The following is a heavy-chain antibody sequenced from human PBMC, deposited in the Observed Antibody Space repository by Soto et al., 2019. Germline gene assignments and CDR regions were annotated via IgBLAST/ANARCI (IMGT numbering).Heavy chain of an antibody. CDR3: AKLMLLWFGVMDV. CDR2: ISGSGGST. D-gene: IGHD3-10*01. V-gene: IGHV3-23*01. CDR1: GFTFSSYA. Sequence: PGGSLRLSCAASGFTFSSYAMSWVRQAPWKGLEWVSAISGSGGSTYYADSVKGRFTISRDNSKNTLYLQMNSLRAEDTAVYYCAKLMLLWFGVMDVWGQGTTVTVSS. J-gene: IGHJ6*02.